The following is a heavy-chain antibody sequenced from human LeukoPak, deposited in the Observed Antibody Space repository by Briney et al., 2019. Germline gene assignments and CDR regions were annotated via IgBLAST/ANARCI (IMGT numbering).Heavy chain of an antibody. V-gene: IGHV3-74*01. CDR3: ATKQWLAPPPDS. Sequence: GGSLRPSCAASGFTFSKYWMLWVRQAPGKGLESVSRINTDGTVTTYADSVKGRFTVSRDNADNTMFLQMNSVRDEDTAVYYCATKQWLAPPPDSWGEGTPVTVSS. J-gene: IGHJ1*01. CDR1: GFTFSKYW. CDR2: INTDGTVT. D-gene: IGHD6-19*01.